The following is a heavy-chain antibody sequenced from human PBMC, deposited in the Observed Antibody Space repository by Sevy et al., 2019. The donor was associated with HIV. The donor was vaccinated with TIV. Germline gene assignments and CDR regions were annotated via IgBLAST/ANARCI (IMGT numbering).Heavy chain of an antibody. CDR1: GFTFSSYA. J-gene: IGHJ6*02. Sequence: GGSLRLSCAASGFTFSSYAMHWVRQAPGKGLEWVAVISYDGSNKYYADSVKGRFTISRDNSKNTLYLQMTSLRAEDTAVYYCARDLGGSYDYYYYGMDVWGQGTTVTVSS. CDR2: ISYDGSNK. D-gene: IGHD1-26*01. CDR3: ARDLGGSYDYYYYGMDV. V-gene: IGHV3-30-3*01.